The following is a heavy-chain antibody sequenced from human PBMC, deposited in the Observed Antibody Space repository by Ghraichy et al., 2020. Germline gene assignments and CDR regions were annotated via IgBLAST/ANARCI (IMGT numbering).Heavy chain of an antibody. CDR3: ARAQIFGVVIVNWFDP. J-gene: IGHJ5*02. V-gene: IGHV1-2*02. CDR1: GYTFTGYY. Sequence: ASVKVSCKASGYTFTGYYMNWERQAPGQGLEWMGWINPNSGGTNYAQKFQGRVTMTRDTSISTAYMELSRLRSDDTAVYYCARAQIFGVVIVNWFDPWGQVTLVTVSS. CDR2: INPNSGGT. D-gene: IGHD3-3*01.